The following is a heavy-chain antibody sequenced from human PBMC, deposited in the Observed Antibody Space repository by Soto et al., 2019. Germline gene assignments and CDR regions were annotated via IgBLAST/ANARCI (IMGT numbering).Heavy chain of an antibody. CDR3: ARPSESYRLWFDP. J-gene: IGHJ5*02. CDR2: ISGDTGYT. Sequence: QVQLVQSGAEVKNPGASVKVSCKTSGYTSTNFGISWVRQAPGQGLEWVGWISGDTGYTSYAQNVQGRVTMTTDTSTKTAYMELRSLRSDDTAVYYCARPSESYRLWFDPWGQGTLVIVSS. CDR1: GYTSTNFG. V-gene: IGHV1-18*01. D-gene: IGHD1-26*01.